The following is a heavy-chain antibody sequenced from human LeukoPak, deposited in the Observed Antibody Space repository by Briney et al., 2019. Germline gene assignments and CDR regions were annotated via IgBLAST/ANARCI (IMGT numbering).Heavy chain of an antibody. CDR2: ISAYNGNT. D-gene: IGHD4-17*01. V-gene: IGHV1-18*01. CDR1: GYTFTSYG. Sequence: ASVKVSCKASGYTFTSYGISWVRQAPGQGLEWMGWISAYNGNTNYAQKLQGRVTMTTDTSTSTAYMELRSLRSDDTAVYYCAGPTYGDYVGYYFDYWGQGTLVTVS. J-gene: IGHJ4*02. CDR3: AGPTYGDYVGYYFDY.